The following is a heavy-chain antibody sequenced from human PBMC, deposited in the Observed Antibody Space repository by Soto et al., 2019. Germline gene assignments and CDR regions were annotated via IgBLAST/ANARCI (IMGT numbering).Heavy chain of an antibody. CDR1: GFTFSTYS. V-gene: IGHV3-21*01. CDR3: ARDLGVALATLTLDY. CDR2: ITSDSSNV. Sequence: EVQLVESGGGLVKPGGSLRLSCAASGFTFSTYSMNWVRQAPGKGLEWVSYITSDSSNVHYADSVKGRFTISRDNAKNSLPLQMNTQRAEDTAVYYCARDLGVALATLTLDYWGQGTLVTVSS. J-gene: IGHJ4*02.